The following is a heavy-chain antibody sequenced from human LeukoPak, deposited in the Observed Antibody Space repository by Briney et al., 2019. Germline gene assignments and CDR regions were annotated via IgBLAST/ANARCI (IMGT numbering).Heavy chain of an antibody. CDR1: GYTFTSYG. V-gene: IGHV1-18*01. J-gene: IGHJ4*02. CDR3: ARDLGPQLPSSLDY. CDR2: ISAYNGNT. D-gene: IGHD4-23*01. Sequence: GASVKVSCEASGYTFTSYGISWVRQAPGQGLEWMGWISAYNGNTNYAQKLQGRVTMTTDTSTSTAYMELRSLRSDDTAVYYCARDLGPQLPSSLDYWGQGTLVTVSS.